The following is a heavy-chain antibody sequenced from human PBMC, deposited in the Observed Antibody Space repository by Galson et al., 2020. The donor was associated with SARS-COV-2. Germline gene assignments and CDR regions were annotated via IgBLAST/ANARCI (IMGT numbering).Heavy chain of an antibody. J-gene: IGHJ6*02. V-gene: IGHV3-43*01. CDR1: GFTFDDYT. CDR2: LSWDGGST. D-gene: IGHD3-3*01. CDR3: AKDMGKDYDFWSGYYLNPGTHHKYCYGMDV. Sequence: GESLKISCAASGFTFDDYTMHWVRQAPGKGLEWVSLLSWDGGSTYYADSVKGRFTISRDNRKNSLYLQMNSLRTEDTALYYCAKDMGKDYDFWSGYYLNPGTHHKYCYGMDVWGQGTTVTVSS.